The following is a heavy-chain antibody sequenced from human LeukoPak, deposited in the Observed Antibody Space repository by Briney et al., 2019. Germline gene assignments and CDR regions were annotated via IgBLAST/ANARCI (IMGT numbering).Heavy chain of an antibody. D-gene: IGHD6-19*01. CDR3: XXVSSKPLIALSSGWAKFDY. J-gene: IGHJ4*02. Sequence: GGSLRLSCAASGFTFSSYWMSWVRQAPGKGLEWVANIKQDGSEKYYVDSVKGRFTISRDNAKNSLYLQMNSLRAEDTAVYYCXXVSSKPLIALSSGWAKFDYWGQGTLVTVSS. V-gene: IGHV3-7*01. CDR2: IKQDGSEK. CDR1: GFTFSSYW.